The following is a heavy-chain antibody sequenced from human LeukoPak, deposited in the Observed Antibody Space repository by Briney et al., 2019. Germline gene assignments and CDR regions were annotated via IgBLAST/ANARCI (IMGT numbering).Heavy chain of an antibody. V-gene: IGHV4-34*01. CDR1: GGSFSGYY. CDR3: ARHLLYSSYSSRNYYMDV. CDR2: INHSGST. D-gene: IGHD6-13*01. Sequence: SETLSLTCAVYGGSFSGYYWSWIRQPPGKGLEWIGEINHSGSTNYNPSLKSRVTISVDTSKNQFSLKLSSVTAADTAVYYCARHLLYSSYSSRNYYMDVWGKGTTVTISS. J-gene: IGHJ6*03.